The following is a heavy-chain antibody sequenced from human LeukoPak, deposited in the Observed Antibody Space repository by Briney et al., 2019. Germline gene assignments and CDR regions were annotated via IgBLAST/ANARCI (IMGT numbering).Heavy chain of an antibody. D-gene: IGHD1-26*01. CDR3: ARVGSLIGY. Sequence: QPGRSLRLSCAASGFTFSSYGMHWVRQAPGKGLEWVAVIWYDGSNKYYADSVKGRFTTSRDNSKSTLYLQMNSRRAEDTAVYYCARVGSLIGYWGQGTLVTVSS. V-gene: IGHV3-33*01. J-gene: IGHJ4*02. CDR2: IWYDGSNK. CDR1: GFTFSSYG.